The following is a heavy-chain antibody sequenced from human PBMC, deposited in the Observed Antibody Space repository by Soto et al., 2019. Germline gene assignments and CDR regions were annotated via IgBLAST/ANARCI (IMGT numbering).Heavy chain of an antibody. Sequence: SVKVSCKASGGTFSSYAISWVRQAPGQGLEWMGGIIPIFGTANYAQKFQGRVTITADESTSTAYMELSSLRSEDTAVYYCARDQRVLRFLEWSPNFYYYGMDVWGQGTTVTHSS. V-gene: IGHV1-69*13. D-gene: IGHD3-3*01. CDR3: ARDQRVLRFLEWSPNFYYYGMDV. CDR1: GGTFSSYA. J-gene: IGHJ6*01. CDR2: IIPIFGTA.